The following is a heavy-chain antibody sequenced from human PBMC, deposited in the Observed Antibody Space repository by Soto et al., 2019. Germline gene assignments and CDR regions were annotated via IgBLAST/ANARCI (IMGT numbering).Heavy chain of an antibody. J-gene: IGHJ4*01. CDR1: GFTFSSYS. D-gene: IGHD3-22*01. CDR3: VRAHPTESSGYHFFD. CDR2: FSSHSNYK. V-gene: IGHV3-21*01. Sequence: PGGSLRLSCEASGFTFSSYSMHWVRQAPGKGLEWVSSFSSHSNYKSYGDSVKGRFTISRDNTKNSLYLQMNSLRAEDTAVYYCVRAHPTESSGYHFFDWGEGTLVSV.